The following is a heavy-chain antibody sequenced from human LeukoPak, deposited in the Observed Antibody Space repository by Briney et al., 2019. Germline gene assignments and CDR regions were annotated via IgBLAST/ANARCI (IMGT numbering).Heavy chain of an antibody. V-gene: IGHV1-8*01. CDR3: ATPMAAAGSRGYGMDV. D-gene: IGHD6-13*01. Sequence: GASVKVSCKASGYTFTSYDINWVRQATGQGLEWMGWMNPNSGNTGYAQKFQGRVTMTRNTSISTAYTELSSLRSEDTAVYYCATPMAAAGSRGYGMDVWGQGTTVTVSS. J-gene: IGHJ6*02. CDR1: GYTFTSYD. CDR2: MNPNSGNT.